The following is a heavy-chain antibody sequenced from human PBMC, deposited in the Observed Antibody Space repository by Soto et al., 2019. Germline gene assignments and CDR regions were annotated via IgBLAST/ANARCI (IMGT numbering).Heavy chain of an antibody. CDR2: IHPGDSDT. V-gene: IGHV5-51*01. CDR3: ARHNRYSSTWFEGWFDP. J-gene: IGHJ5*02. D-gene: IGHD6-13*01. Sequence: PGESLQISCQGSGYSFTNYRVCWVRQIPGRGLEWMGIIHPGDSDTRYSPFFQGQVTISADKSISTAYLQWSSLKASDTAMYYCARHNRYSSTWFEGWFDPWGQGTLVTVSS. CDR1: GYSFTNYR.